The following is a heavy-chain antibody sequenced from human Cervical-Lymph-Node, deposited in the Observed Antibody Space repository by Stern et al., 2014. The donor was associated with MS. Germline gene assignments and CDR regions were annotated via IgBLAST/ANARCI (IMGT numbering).Heavy chain of an antibody. CDR1: GFKFSIYW. J-gene: IGHJ4*02. D-gene: IGHD1-14*01. V-gene: IGHV5-51*01. CDR3: ARQTTAWASDV. CDR2: IYPGDSET. Sequence: EDQLVESGAELIRPGESLKISCKGSGFKFSIYWIAWVRQMPGKGLEWMGIIYPGDSETRYSPSFQGQVTMSADQTTSPAYLQWSSLNASDTAMYFCARQTTAWASDVWGQGTLVTVSS.